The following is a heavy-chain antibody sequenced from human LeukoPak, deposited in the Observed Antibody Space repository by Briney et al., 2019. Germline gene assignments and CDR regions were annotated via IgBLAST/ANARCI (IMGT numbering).Heavy chain of an antibody. CDR1: GFTFNQHS. CDR3: ARGSSLIGGFDC. CDR2: ISRTGGAV. J-gene: IGHJ4*02. V-gene: IGHV3-11*01. Sequence: GGSLRLSCAASGFTFNQHSMSWIRQAPGKGLEWLSYISRTGGAVHYADSVEGRFTISRDNARNSLSLQMNGLRADDTAVYFCARGSSLIGGFDCWGRGTLVTVSS. D-gene: IGHD2-8*01.